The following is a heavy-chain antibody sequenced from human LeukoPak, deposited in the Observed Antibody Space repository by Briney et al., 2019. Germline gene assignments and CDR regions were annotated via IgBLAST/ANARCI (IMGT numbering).Heavy chain of an antibody. V-gene: IGHV3-21*01. CDR3: IARKDTAMVH. Sequence: PGGSLRLSCAASGFTFSDYYINWVRQAPGKGLEWVSSISSSSSYIYYADSVKGRFTISRDNAKNSLYLQMNSLRAEDTAVYYCIARKDTAMVHWGQGTLVTVSS. D-gene: IGHD5-18*01. CDR2: ISSSSSYI. CDR1: GFTFSDYY. J-gene: IGHJ4*02.